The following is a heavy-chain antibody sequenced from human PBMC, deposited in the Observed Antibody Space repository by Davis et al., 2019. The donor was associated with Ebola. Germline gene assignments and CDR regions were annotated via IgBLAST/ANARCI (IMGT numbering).Heavy chain of an antibody. CDR2: IYYRGST. J-gene: IGHJ4*02. V-gene: IGHV4-59*05. Sequence: SETLSLTCTVSGGSISRYYWSWIRQPPGKGLEWIGSIYYRGSTYYNPSLQSRVTISVDTSKNQFSLKLNSVTATDTAVYYCARGSLSDSSPIDYWGQGTLVTVSS. CDR1: GGSISRYY. CDR3: ARGSLSDSSPIDY. D-gene: IGHD3-22*01.